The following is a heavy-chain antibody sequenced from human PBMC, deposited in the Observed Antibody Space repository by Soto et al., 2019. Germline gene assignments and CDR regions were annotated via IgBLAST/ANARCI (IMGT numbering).Heavy chain of an antibody. Sequence: QVTLKESGPVLVKPTETLTLTCTVSGFSLSNARMGVSWIRQPPGKALEWLAHIFSNDEKSYSTSLKSRRTSSKATSTSQVVLTMTNMDPVDTATYYCARLSLNNYGDYVYFDYWGQGTLVTVSS. D-gene: IGHD4-17*01. CDR1: GFSLSNARMG. CDR2: IFSNDEK. J-gene: IGHJ4*02. CDR3: ARLSLNNYGDYVYFDY. V-gene: IGHV2-26*01.